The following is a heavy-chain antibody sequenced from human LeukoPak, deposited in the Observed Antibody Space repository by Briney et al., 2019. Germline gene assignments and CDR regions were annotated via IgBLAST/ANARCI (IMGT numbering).Heavy chain of an antibody. CDR1: GFTFSTYW. CDR3: ARDRAGYYMDV. J-gene: IGHJ6*03. V-gene: IGHV3-7*03. Sequence: GGSLRLSCVASGFTFSTYWMRWVRQAPGKGLESVANIKHDGGESYYVDSVKGRFTISRDNSKNTLYLQMNSLRAEDTAVYYCARDRAGYYMDVWGKGTTVTVSS. CDR2: IKHDGGES.